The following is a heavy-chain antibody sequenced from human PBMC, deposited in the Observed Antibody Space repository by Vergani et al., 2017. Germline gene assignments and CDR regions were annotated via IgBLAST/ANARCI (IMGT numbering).Heavy chain of an antibody. CDR1: GYTFIGYY. J-gene: IGHJ4*02. Sequence: QMQLVQSGAEVKKSGASVEVSCKASGYTFIGYYMNWVRQAPGQGLEWMGWINPNSGGTNYAQKFQGRVTMTRDTSISTAYMELSRLRSDDTAVYYCARDXMIAFGGVNRFDYWGQGTLVTVSS. D-gene: IGHD3-16*01. CDR2: INPNSGGT. V-gene: IGHV1-2*02. CDR3: ARDXMIAFGGVNRFDY.